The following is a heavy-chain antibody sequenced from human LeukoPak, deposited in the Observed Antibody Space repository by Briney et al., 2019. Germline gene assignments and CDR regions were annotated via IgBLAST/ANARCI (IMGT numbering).Heavy chain of an antibody. Sequence: SETLSLTCAVYGGSFSGYYWSWIRQPPGKGLEWIGEINHSGSTNYNPSLKSRVTISVDTSKNQFSLKLSSVTAADTAVYYCARRSSGSYVNWFDPWGQGTLVTVSS. J-gene: IGHJ5*02. CDR2: INHSGST. CDR3: ARRSSGSYVNWFDP. D-gene: IGHD1-26*01. V-gene: IGHV4-34*01. CDR1: GGSFSGYY.